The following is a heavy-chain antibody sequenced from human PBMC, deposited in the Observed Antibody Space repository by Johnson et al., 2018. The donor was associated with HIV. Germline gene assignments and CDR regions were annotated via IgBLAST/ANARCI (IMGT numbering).Heavy chain of an antibody. Sequence: QVQLVESGGGVVQPGRSLRLSCAASGFTFSSYAMHWVRQAPGKGLEWVAVISYDGSNKYYADSVKGRFTISRDNSKNTLYLQMNSLRAEDTAVYYCAREGAAAGPTDACDIWGQVTMVTVSS. CDR2: ISYDGSNK. J-gene: IGHJ3*02. CDR1: GFTFSSYA. D-gene: IGHD6-13*01. CDR3: AREGAAAGPTDACDI. V-gene: IGHV3-30-3*01.